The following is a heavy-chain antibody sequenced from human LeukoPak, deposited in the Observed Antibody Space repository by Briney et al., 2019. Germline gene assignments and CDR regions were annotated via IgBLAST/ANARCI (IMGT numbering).Heavy chain of an antibody. CDR3: ARAHDYGVFWFDY. CDR1: GFTFSSYW. CDR2: IKQDGSEK. D-gene: IGHD4-17*01. V-gene: IGHV3-7*01. Sequence: GGSLRLSCAASGFTFSSYWLSWVRQAPGKGLEWVANIKQDGSEKYYVHSVKGRFTISRDNAKNSRYLQMNSLRAEDTAVYYCARAHDYGVFWFDYWGQGTLVTVSS. J-gene: IGHJ4*02.